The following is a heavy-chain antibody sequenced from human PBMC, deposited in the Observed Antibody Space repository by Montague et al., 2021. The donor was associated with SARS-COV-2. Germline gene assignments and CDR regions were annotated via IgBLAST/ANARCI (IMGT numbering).Heavy chain of an antibody. D-gene: IGHD3-3*01. V-gene: IGHV4-39*01. CDR1: GGSVNSGSYS. J-gene: IGHJ3*02. CDR3: ARRPGASYYVFWSGGFDI. Sequence: SETLSLTCTVSGGSVNSGSYSWDWIRQPPGKGLEWIGSIHYSGSTSYNPSLKSRVTIFIDTSKNHFSLRVNSVTAADSAVYFCARRPGASYYVFWSGGFDIWGQGTMVTVS. CDR2: IHYSGST.